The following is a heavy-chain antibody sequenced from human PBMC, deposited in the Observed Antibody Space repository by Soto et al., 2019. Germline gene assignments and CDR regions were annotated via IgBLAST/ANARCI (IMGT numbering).Heavy chain of an antibody. CDR3: ASFKWEPNDAFDI. CDR1: GGSFSGYY. CDR2: INHSGST. J-gene: IGHJ3*02. V-gene: IGHV4-34*01. D-gene: IGHD1-26*01. Sequence: PSETLSLTCAVYGGSFSGYYWSWIRQPPGKGLEWIGEINHSGSTNYNPSLKSRVTISVDTSKNQFSLKLSSVTAADTAVYYCASFKWEPNDAFDIWGQGTMVTVSS.